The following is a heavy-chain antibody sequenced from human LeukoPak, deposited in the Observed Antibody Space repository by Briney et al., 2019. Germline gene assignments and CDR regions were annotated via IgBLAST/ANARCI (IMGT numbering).Heavy chain of an antibody. CDR2: IHYSGST. Sequence: SETLSLTCTVSGGSISSNYWSWIRQPPGKGLEWIGYIHYSGSTNYNPSLKSRVTISVDKSKNQFSLKLSSVTAADTAVYYCASCGQQRAPYYYPNDRAVWAKGTRVPVPS. V-gene: IGHV4-59*01. CDR3: ASCGQQRAPYYYPNDRAV. CDR1: GGSISSNY. J-gene: IGHJ6*04. D-gene: IGHD6-13*01.